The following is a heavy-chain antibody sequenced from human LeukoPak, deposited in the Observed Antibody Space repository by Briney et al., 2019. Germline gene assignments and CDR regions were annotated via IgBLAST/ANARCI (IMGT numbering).Heavy chain of an antibody. V-gene: IGHV3-23*01. Sequence: GGSLRLSCAASGFTFSSYAMSWVRQAPGKGLEWVSALSGSGGSTYYADSVKGRFTISRDNSKNTLYLQMNSLRAEDTAVYYCAKLADDFWSGYYTPCDYWGQGTLVTVSS. J-gene: IGHJ4*02. CDR3: AKLADDFWSGYYTPCDY. CDR2: LSGSGGST. CDR1: GFTFSSYA. D-gene: IGHD3-3*01.